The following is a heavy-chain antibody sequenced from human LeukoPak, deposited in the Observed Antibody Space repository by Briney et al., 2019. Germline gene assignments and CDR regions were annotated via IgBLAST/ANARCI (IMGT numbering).Heavy chain of an antibody. V-gene: IGHV1-46*01. Sequence: GASVKVSCKASGYTFTNNYIHWVRQAPGQGLEWMGMIYPRDGSTSYAQKFQGRVTVTRDTSTSTVHMELSGLRSEDTAVYYCAGDQEGFDYWGQGTLVTVSS. CDR1: GYTFTNNY. CDR2: IYPRDGST. CDR3: AGDQEGFDY. J-gene: IGHJ4*02.